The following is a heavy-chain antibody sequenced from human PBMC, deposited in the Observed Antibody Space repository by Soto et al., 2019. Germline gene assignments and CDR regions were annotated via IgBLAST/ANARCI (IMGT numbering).Heavy chain of an antibody. Sequence: SETLSLTCAVSGGSISSGGYSWSWIRQPPGKGLEWIGYIYHSGSTYYNPSLKSRVTISVDRSKNQFSLKLSSVTAADTAVYYCARGYGDFDYWGQGTLVTVSS. V-gene: IGHV4-30-2*01. CDR1: GGSISSGGYS. D-gene: IGHD4-17*01. J-gene: IGHJ4*02. CDR2: IYHSGST. CDR3: ARGYGDFDY.